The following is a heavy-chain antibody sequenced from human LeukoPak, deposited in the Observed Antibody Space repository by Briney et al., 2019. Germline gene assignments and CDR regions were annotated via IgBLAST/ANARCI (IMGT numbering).Heavy chain of an antibody. D-gene: IGHD3-10*01. Sequence: GRSLRLSCAASGFTFSSYGMHWVRQAPGKGLEWVAVISYDGSNKYYADSVKGRFTISRDNSKNTLYLQMNSLRAEDTAVYYCAKDKGLGVVRGALDYWGQGTLVTVSS. CDR1: GFTFSSYG. J-gene: IGHJ4*02. V-gene: IGHV3-30*18. CDR2: ISYDGSNK. CDR3: AKDKGLGVVRGALDY.